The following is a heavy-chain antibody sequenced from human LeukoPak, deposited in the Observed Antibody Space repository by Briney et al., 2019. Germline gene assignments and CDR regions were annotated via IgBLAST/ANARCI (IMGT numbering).Heavy chain of an antibody. D-gene: IGHD3-10*01. V-gene: IGHV1-18*01. CDR1: GYSFILYG. CDR3: ARPPLRLLWSHAFDI. Sequence: ASVKVSCKTSGYSFILYGISWVRQAPGQGPEWMGWISTSTGDTKYTQKFQGRVTMTRDMSTSTVYMELSSLRSEDTAVYYCARPPLRLLWSHAFDIWGQGTMVTVSS. J-gene: IGHJ3*02. CDR2: ISTSTGDT.